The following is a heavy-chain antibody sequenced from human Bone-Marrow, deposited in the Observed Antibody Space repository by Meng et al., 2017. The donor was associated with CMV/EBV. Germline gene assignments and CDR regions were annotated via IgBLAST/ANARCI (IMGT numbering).Heavy chain of an antibody. CDR1: GGSISSGGYY. CDR2: IYYSGST. CDR3: ARYHISSSDYYYYGMDV. J-gene: IGHJ6*02. D-gene: IGHD6-6*01. V-gene: IGHV4-31*03. Sequence: SEPLSLTCTVSGGSISSGGYYWSWIRQHPGKGLEWIGYIYYSGSTYYNPSLKSRVTISVDTSKNQFSLKLSSVTAADTAVYYCARYHISSSDYYYYGMDVWGQGTTVTVSS.